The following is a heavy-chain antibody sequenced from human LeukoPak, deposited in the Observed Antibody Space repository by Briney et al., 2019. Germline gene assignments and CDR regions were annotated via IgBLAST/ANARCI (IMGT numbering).Heavy chain of an antibody. Sequence: SETLSLTCTVSGGSISSSSYYWGWIRQPPGKGLEWIGTIYYNGGTYYNPSLKSRVTMSVDTSKNQFSLKLSSVTAADTAVYYCARQGSGYLDYWGQGTLVTVSS. CDR1: GGSISSSSYY. CDR3: ARQGSGYLDY. V-gene: IGHV4-39*01. CDR2: IYYNGGT. D-gene: IGHD3-22*01. J-gene: IGHJ4*02.